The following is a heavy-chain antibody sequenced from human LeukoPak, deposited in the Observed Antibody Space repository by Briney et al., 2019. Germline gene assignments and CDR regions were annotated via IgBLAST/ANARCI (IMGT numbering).Heavy chain of an antibody. CDR1: GGYISSYY. D-gene: IGHD6-6*01. CDR3: ARGRDSSSSFAFDI. J-gene: IGHJ3*02. CDR2: IYYSGST. Sequence: KPSETLSLTCTVSGGYISSYYWSWIRQPPGKGLEWIGYIYYSGSTNYNPSLKSRVTISVDTSRNQLSLKLSSVTAADTAVYYCARGRDSSSSFAFDIWGQGTMVTVSS. V-gene: IGHV4-59*01.